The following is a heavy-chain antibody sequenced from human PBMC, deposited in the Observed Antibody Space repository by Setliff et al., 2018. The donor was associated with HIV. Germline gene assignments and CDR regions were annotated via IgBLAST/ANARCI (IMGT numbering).Heavy chain of an antibody. J-gene: IGHJ3*02. CDR1: GNTFTTYD. CDR3: ARAIRWRYCSSTSCSDAFDI. V-gene: IGHV1-18*01. Sequence: ASVKVSCKASGNTFTTYDISWVRQAPGQGLEWMGWISVYNGDTNYAQKFQGRVTMTTDTSTSTAYMELRSLRSDDTALYYCARAIRWRYCSSTSCSDAFDIWGQGTMVTVSS. CDR2: ISVYNGDT. D-gene: IGHD2-2*01.